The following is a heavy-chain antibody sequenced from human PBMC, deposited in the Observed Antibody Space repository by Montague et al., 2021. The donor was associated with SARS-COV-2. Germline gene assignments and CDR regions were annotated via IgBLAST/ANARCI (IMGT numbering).Heavy chain of an antibody. J-gene: IGHJ5*02. CDR2: IYHSGGT. CDR3: ARRYCSSTSCPNWFDP. CDR1: GGSISSSNW. V-gene: IGHV4-4*02. D-gene: IGHD2-2*01. Sequence: SETLSLTCAVSGGSISSSNWWSWVRQPPGKGLEWIGEIYHSGGTNYNPSLKSRVTISVDKSKNQFSLKLSSVTAADTAVYYCARRYCSSTSCPNWFDPWGQGTLVTVSP.